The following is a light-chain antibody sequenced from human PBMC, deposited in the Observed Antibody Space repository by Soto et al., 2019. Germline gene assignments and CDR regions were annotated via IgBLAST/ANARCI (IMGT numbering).Light chain of an antibody. CDR1: QSVSSSY. Sequence: EIVLTQSPGTLSLSPGEGATLSCRASQSVSSSYLAWYQLKPGQAPRLLIYGASSRATGIPDRFSGSGSGTDFTLTISRLEPEDFAVYYCQQYGGSPLYTFGQGTKLEIK. CDR3: QQYGGSPLYT. CDR2: GAS. V-gene: IGKV3-20*01. J-gene: IGKJ2*01.